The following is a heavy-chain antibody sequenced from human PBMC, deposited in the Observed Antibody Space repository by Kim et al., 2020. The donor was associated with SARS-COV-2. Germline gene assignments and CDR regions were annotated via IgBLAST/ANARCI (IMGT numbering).Heavy chain of an antibody. V-gene: IGHV1-18*01. J-gene: IGHJ5*02. Sequence: ASVKVSCKASGYTFTSYGISWVRQAPGQGLEWMGWISAYNGNTNYAQKLQGRVTMTTDTSTSTAYMELRSLRSDDTAVYYCARDLVWACSSTSCYADWFDPWGQGTLVTVSS. CDR3: ARDLVWACSSTSCYADWFDP. CDR1: GYTFTSYG. D-gene: IGHD2-2*01. CDR2: ISAYNGNT.